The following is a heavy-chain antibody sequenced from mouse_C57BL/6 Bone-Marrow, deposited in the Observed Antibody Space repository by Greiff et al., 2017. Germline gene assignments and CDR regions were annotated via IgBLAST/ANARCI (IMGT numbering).Heavy chain of an antibody. Sequence: VQLQQPGAELVRPGSSVKLSCKASGYTFTSYWMDWVKQRPGQGLEWIGNIYPSDSETHYNQKFKDKATLTVDKSSSTAYMQLSSLTSEDSAVYYCARSLGHWYFDVWGKGTTVTVSS. V-gene: IGHV1-61*01. CDR1: GYTFTSYW. CDR3: ARSLGHWYFDV. D-gene: IGHD4-1*01. J-gene: IGHJ1*03. CDR2: IYPSDSET.